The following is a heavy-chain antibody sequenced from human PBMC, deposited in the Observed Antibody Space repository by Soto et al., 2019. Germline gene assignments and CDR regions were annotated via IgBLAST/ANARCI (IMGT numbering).Heavy chain of an antibody. J-gene: IGHJ4*02. CDR2: IYSSGST. V-gene: IGHV4-59*01. CDR3: ARDHPHSYGVYYFDY. CDR1: GGSISNYY. Sequence: PSETLSLTCTVSGGSISNYYWNWIRQSPGKGLEWIGYIYSSGSTHYNPSLQNRVTISIYTSKNQVSLKVNSVTAADTAVYYCARDHPHSYGVYYFDYWGQGTPVTVSS. D-gene: IGHD5-18*01.